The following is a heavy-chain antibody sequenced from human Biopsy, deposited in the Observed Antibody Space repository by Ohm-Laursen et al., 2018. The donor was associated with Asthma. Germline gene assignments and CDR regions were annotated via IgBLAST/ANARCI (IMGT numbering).Heavy chain of an antibody. CDR1: GFMFRGFG. CDR2: ISYDGNHK. J-gene: IGHJ4*02. Sequence: SLRLSCSASGFMFRGFGMHWVRQAPGKGLEWVAVISYDGNHKFYEDSVKGRFTISRDNSKNTLYLQMNSLRTEDTAVYYCAKRRGYSGHDNDYWGQGTLVIVSS. V-gene: IGHV3-30*18. CDR3: AKRRGYSGHDNDY. D-gene: IGHD5-12*01.